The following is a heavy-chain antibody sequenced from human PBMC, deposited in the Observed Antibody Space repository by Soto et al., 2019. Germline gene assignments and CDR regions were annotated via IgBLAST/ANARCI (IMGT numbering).Heavy chain of an antibody. CDR1: GFTFDDYA. CDR2: ISWNSGSV. CDR3: AKDWGSSWLFDY. Sequence: GGSLRLSCAASGFTFDDYAMHWVRQAPGKGLEWVSGISWNSGSVGYADSVKGRFTISRDNAKNSLYLQMNSLRAEDTALYYCAKDWGSSWLFDYWGQGTLVTVSS. J-gene: IGHJ4*02. V-gene: IGHV3-9*01. D-gene: IGHD6-13*01.